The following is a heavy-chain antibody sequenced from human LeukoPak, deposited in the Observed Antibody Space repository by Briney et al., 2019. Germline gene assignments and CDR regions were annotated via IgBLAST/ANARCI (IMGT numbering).Heavy chain of an antibody. Sequence: SETLSLTCAVYGGSFSDYSRSWIRQPPGKGLEWIGEINQSGSANYNPSLKSRATMSVDTSKNQFSLKLSSVTAADTAVYYCASTRYPVRFLESAGAYYFDYWGQGTLVTVSS. CDR2: INQSGSA. D-gene: IGHD3-3*01. J-gene: IGHJ4*02. CDR3: ASTRYPVRFLESAGAYYFDY. V-gene: IGHV4-34*01. CDR1: GGSFSDYS.